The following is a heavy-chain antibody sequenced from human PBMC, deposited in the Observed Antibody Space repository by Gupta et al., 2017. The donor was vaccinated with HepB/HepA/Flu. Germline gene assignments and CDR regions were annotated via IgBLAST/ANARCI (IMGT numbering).Heavy chain of an antibody. CDR2: IYYSGST. J-gene: IGHJ5*02. V-gene: IGHV4-39*01. CDR1: GGSISRSSYY. Sequence: QLQLQESGPGLVKPSETLSLTCTVSGGSISRSSYYWGWIRQPPGKGLEWIGSIYYSGSTYYNPSLKSRVTISVDTSKNQFSLKLSSVTAADTAVYYCARHISNVNWFDPWGQGTLVTVSS. CDR3: ARHISNVNWFDP.